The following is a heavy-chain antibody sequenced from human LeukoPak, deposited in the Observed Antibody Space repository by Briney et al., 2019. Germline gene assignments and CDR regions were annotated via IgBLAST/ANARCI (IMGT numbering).Heavy chain of an antibody. CDR1: GGSISSSSYY. Sequence: SETLSLTCTVSGGSISSSSYYWGRIRQPPGKGLEWIGSIFYSGSTYYNPSLKSRVTISVDTSKNQFSLKLSSVSAADTAVYYCARRTIVGTINGLFDPWGQGTLVTVSS. J-gene: IGHJ5*02. CDR3: ARRTIVGTINGLFDP. D-gene: IGHD5-12*01. V-gene: IGHV4-39*01. CDR2: IFYSGST.